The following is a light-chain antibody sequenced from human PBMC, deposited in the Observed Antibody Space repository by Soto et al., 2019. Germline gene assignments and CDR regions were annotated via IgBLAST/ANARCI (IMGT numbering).Light chain of an antibody. CDR3: SSYTSSSSYV. V-gene: IGLV2-8*01. CDR2: EVN. CDR1: SSDVGGYNY. J-gene: IGLJ1*01. Sequence: QSALTQPPSASGSPGQSVTISCTGTSSDVGGYNYVSWYQQHPGKAPKVIIYEVNKRPSGVPARFSGSKSGNTASLTVSGLQAEDEADYYCSSYTSSSSYVFGTGTKLTVL.